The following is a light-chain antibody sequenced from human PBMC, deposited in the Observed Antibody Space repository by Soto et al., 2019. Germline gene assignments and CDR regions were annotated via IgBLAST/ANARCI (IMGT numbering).Light chain of an antibody. J-gene: IGKJ1*01. CDR1: QDIRNY. Sequence: DIQLTQSPSFLSTSVGDRVTITCRASQDIRNYLDWYQQKPGKAPKVFIYAASTLLSGVPSRFSGSGSGTEYSLPISSLLPEDVVTYYCQQHDSYPRTFGRGTKVEV. V-gene: IGKV1-9*01. CDR2: AAS. CDR3: QQHDSYPRT.